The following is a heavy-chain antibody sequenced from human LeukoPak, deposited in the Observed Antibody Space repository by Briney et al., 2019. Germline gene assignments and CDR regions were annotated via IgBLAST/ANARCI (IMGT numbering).Heavy chain of an antibody. J-gene: IGHJ3*02. Sequence: SETLSLTCTVSGGSISSGGYYWSWIRQPPGKGLEWIGYIYYSGSTNYNPSLKSRVTISVDTSKNQFSLKLSSVTAADTAVYYCARVSSGSYQRGAFDIWGQGTMVTVSS. V-gene: IGHV4-61*08. CDR3: ARVSSGSYQRGAFDI. CDR2: IYYSGST. D-gene: IGHD1-26*01. CDR1: GGSISSGGYY.